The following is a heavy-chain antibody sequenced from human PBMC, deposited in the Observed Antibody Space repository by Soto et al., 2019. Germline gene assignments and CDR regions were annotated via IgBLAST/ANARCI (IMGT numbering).Heavy chain of an antibody. CDR2: INPNSGGT. J-gene: IGHJ4*02. Sequence: GASVKVSCKASGYTFTGYYMHWVRQAPGQGLEWMGWINPNSGGTNYAQKFQGRVTMTRDTSISTAYMELSRLRPDDTAVYYCARIFGGYVPLDYWGQGTLVTVSS. CDR3: ARIFGGYVPLDY. CDR1: GYTFTGYY. V-gene: IGHV1-2*02. D-gene: IGHD5-12*01.